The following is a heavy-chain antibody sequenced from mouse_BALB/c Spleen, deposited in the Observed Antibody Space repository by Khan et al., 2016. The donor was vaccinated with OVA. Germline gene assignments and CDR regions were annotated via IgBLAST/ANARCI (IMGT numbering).Heavy chain of an antibody. CDR1: GFYLTSYG. CDR3: ARREDI. J-gene: IGHJ2*01. CDR2: IWAGGST. D-gene: IGHD1-3*01. V-gene: IGHV2-9*02. Sequence: VELVESGPGLVAPSQSLSITCTVSGFYLTSYGVHWVRQPPGKGLEWLGVIWAGGSTTYNSALMSRLSIRKDNSKSQVFLKMNSLQTDDTAMYCCARREDIWGQGTTLTVSA.